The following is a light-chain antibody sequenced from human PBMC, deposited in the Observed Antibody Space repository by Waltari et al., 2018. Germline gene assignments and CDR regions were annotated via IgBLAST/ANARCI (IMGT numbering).Light chain of an antibody. Sequence: QSALTQPASVSGSPGQSITISCTGTSSDIGSYNSFSWYQQHPGKAPKLMIYDVNNRPSGVSSRFSGSKSGNTASLTISGLQAEDEADYYCSSYTTVTTVIFGGGTKLTVV. CDR1: SSDIGSYNS. V-gene: IGLV2-14*01. CDR2: DVN. J-gene: IGLJ2*01. CDR3: SSYTTVTTVI.